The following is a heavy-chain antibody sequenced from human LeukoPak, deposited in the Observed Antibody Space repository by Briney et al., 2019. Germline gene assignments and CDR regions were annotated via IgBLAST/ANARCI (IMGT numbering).Heavy chain of an antibody. J-gene: IGHJ6*02. D-gene: IGHD3-10*01. Sequence: GGSLRLSCAASGFTFSDYYMSWIRQAPGKGLEWVSYISSSGSTIYYADSVKGRFTISRDNAKNSLYLQMNSLRAEDTAVCYCAREFERFGEHGMDVWGQGTTVTVSS. CDR1: GFTFSDYY. CDR3: AREFERFGEHGMDV. CDR2: ISSSGSTI. V-gene: IGHV3-11*01.